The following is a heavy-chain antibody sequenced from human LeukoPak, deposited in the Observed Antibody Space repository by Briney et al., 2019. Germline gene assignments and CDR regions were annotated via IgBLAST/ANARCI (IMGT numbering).Heavy chain of an antibody. CDR3: ARALQIVGATNWFDP. CDR1: GYTFTGYY. CDR2: INPNSGGT. D-gene: IGHD1-26*01. V-gene: IGHV1-2*04. Sequence: GASVKVSCKASGYTFTGYYMHWVRQAPGQGLEWMGWINPNSGGTNYAQKFQGWVTMTRDTSISTAYVELSRLRSDDTAVYYCARALQIVGATNWFDPWGQGTLVTVSS. J-gene: IGHJ5*02.